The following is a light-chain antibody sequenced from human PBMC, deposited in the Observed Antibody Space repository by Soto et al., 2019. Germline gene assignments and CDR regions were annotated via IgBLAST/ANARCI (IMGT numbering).Light chain of an antibody. V-gene: IGKV3-20*01. J-gene: IGKJ4*01. Sequence: EIVLTQSPGTLSFSPGERASLSCRASQSVSRNYVAWYRLRSGQPPRLLIYDSSTRATGIPDRFSGSGSGADFTLTISRLEPGDFAVYFCQQYGRIPLTFGGGSRVEIK. CDR2: DSS. CDR3: QQYGRIPLT. CDR1: QSVSRNY.